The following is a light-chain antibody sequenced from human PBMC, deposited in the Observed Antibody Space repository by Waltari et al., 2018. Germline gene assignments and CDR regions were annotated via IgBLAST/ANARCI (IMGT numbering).Light chain of an antibody. CDR1: NSDIGYYNS. CDR2: DVT. V-gene: IGLV2-14*01. Sequence: QSALTQPASVSGSPGQSITISCTGTNSDIGYYNSVPWYQQSPGKAPKLMIFDVTRWPSGVSHRFSGSKSGNTASLTISGLQAEDEADYFCAAYTSTNTVIFGGGTKVTVL. CDR3: AAYTSTNTVI. J-gene: IGLJ2*01.